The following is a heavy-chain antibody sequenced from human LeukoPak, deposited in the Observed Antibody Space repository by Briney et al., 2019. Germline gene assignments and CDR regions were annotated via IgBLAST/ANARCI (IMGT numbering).Heavy chain of an antibody. Sequence: GGSLRLSCAASGFTFSNYAMSWVRQAPGKWLEWVSSMSGSGGSTYYADSVKGRFTISRDNSKNTLYLQMNNLRAEDTALYYCAKNQGQWLVPVDYWGQGTLVTVSS. D-gene: IGHD6-19*01. CDR2: MSGSGGST. J-gene: IGHJ4*02. CDR3: AKNQGQWLVPVDY. CDR1: GFTFSNYA. V-gene: IGHV3-23*01.